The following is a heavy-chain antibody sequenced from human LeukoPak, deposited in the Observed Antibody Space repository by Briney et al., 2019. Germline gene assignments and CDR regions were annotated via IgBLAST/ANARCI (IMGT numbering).Heavy chain of an antibody. J-gene: IGHJ5*02. Sequence: ASVKVSCKACGYTFSSYYMHWVRQAPGQGLEWMGIINPSGGSTSYAQKFQGRVTMTRDTSISTAYMELSRLRSDDTAVYYCARSIVVVPAAPFDPWGQGTLVTVSS. D-gene: IGHD2-2*01. CDR3: ARSIVVVPAAPFDP. CDR2: INPSGGST. V-gene: IGHV1-46*01. CDR1: GYTFSSYY.